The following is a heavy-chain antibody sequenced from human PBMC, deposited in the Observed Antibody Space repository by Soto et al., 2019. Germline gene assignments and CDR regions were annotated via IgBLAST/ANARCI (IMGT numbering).Heavy chain of an antibody. J-gene: IGHJ3*02. V-gene: IGHV3-7*01. CDR3: AGSRGSGDAFDI. CDR1: GFTFSSYW. D-gene: IGHD3-10*01. CDR2: IKQDGSEK. Sequence: EVQLVESGGGLVQPGGSLRLSCAASGFTFSSYWMSWVRQAPGKGLEWVANIKQDGSEKYYVDSVKGRFAISRDNAKNSLYLQMNSLRAEDTAVYYCAGSRGSGDAFDIWGQGTMVTVSS.